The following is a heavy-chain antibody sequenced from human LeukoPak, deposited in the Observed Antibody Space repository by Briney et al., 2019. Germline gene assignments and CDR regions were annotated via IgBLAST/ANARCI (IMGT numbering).Heavy chain of an antibody. Sequence: SETPSLTCTVSGGSISSYYWSWIRQPAGKGLEWIGRIYTSGSTNYNPSLKSRVTMSVDTSKNQFSLKLSSVTAADTAVYYCAREAPDIVVVPAAIVGPPSYYYYMDVWGKGTTVTVSS. CDR2: IYTSGST. D-gene: IGHD2-2*01. V-gene: IGHV4-4*07. J-gene: IGHJ6*03. CDR1: GGSISSYY. CDR3: AREAPDIVVVPAAIVGPPSYYYYMDV.